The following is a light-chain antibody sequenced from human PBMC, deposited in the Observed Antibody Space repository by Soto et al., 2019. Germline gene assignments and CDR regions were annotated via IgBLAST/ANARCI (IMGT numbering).Light chain of an antibody. Sequence: QSALTQPASVSGSPGQSITISCTGTSSDVGAYKYVSWYQQRPGKAPQLMIYEVSNRPSGVSDRFSGSKSGNTASLTISGLQAEDEADYYCSSYSSSTTLVAFGGGTKLTVL. CDR1: SSDVGAYKY. V-gene: IGLV2-14*01. CDR2: EVS. CDR3: SSYSSSTTLVA. J-gene: IGLJ2*01.